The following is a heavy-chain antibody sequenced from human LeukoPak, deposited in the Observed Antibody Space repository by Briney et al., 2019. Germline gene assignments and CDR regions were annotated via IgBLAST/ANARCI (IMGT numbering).Heavy chain of an antibody. Sequence: GGSLRLSCAASGFTFSSYAMSWVRQAPGKGLEWVSAIAGTGATTYYADSVKGRFTISRDNAKNSLYLQMNSLRDEDTAVYYCARDPAGVFDYWGQGTLVTVSS. V-gene: IGHV3-23*01. CDR3: ARDPAGVFDY. CDR2: IAGTGATT. CDR1: GFTFSSYA. J-gene: IGHJ4*02. D-gene: IGHD3-10*01.